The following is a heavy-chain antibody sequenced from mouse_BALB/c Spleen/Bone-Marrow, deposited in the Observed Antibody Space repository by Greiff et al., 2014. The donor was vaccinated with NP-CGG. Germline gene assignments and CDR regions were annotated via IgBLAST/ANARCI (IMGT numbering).Heavy chain of an antibody. D-gene: IGHD4-1*01. V-gene: IGHV5-6-4*01. CDR1: GFTFSSYT. J-gene: IGHJ2*01. CDR3: TREDTNWDFDY. Sequence: DVHLVESGGGLVKPGGSLKLSCAASGFTFSSYTTSWVRQTPEKRLEWVATISSGGSYTYYPDSVKGRFTISRDNAKNTLYLQMSSLKSEDTAMYYCTREDTNWDFDYWGQGTTLTVSS. CDR2: ISSGGSYT.